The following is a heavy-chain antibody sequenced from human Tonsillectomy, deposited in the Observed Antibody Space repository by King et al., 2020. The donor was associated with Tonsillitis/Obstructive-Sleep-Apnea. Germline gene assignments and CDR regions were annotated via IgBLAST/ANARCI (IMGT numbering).Heavy chain of an antibody. Sequence: VQLVESGAEVKKPGASVKVSCKASGYTFTSYGISWVRQAPGQGLEWMGWISAYNGDTNYAQKLQGRVTMTTDTSTSTAYMEVRSLRSDDTAVYYCARDSMSHYFDISAYHTFHYWGQGTLVTVSS. CDR3: ARDSMSHYFDISAYHTFHY. CDR2: ISAYNGDT. J-gene: IGHJ4*02. CDR1: GYTFTSYG. D-gene: IGHD3-22*01. V-gene: IGHV1-18*01.